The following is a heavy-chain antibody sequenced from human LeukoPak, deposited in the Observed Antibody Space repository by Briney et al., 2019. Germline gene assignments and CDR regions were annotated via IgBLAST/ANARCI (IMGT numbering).Heavy chain of an antibody. CDR2: IYHNENTRST. D-gene: IGHD6-19*01. CDR1: GGSISSYY. CDR3: ASSPLISSGWLGFDY. Sequence: SETLSLTCTVSGGSISSYYWSWIRQPPGKGLEWIGYIYHNENTRSTNFNPSLKSRVTISIDSSKNQFSLKLSSVTAADSAVYYCASSPLISSGWLGFDYWGQGTLVTVSS. J-gene: IGHJ4*02. V-gene: IGHV4-59*01.